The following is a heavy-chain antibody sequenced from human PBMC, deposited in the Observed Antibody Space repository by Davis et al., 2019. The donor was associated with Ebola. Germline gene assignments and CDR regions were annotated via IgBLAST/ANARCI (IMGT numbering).Heavy chain of an antibody. CDR3: ARASVVGATPFDY. J-gene: IGHJ4*02. V-gene: IGHV4-39*07. D-gene: IGHD1-26*01. Sequence: SETLSLTCTVSGDSIGSSSYYWGWIRQPPGKGLEWIGSIYYSGSTYYNPSLKSRVTISVDTSKNQFSLKLSSVTAADTAVYYCARASVVGATPFDYWGQGTLVTVSS. CDR1: GDSIGSSSYY. CDR2: IYYSGST.